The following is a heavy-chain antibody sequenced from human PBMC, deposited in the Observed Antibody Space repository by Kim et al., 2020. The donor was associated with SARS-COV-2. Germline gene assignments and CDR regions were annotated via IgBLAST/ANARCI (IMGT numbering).Heavy chain of an antibody. CDR1: GFTFSSYG. CDR3: AKAFGDSYGYDGMDV. V-gene: IGHV3-30*18. Sequence: GGSLRLSCAASGFTFSSYGMHWVRQAPGKGLEWVAVISYDGSNKYYADSVKGRFTISRDNSKNTLYLQMNSLRAEDTAVYYCAKAFGDSYGYDGMDVWGHGTTVTVSS. D-gene: IGHD5-18*01. CDR2: ISYDGSNK. J-gene: IGHJ6*02.